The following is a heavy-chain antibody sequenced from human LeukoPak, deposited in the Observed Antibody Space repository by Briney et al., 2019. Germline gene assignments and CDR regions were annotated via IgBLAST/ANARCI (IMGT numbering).Heavy chain of an antibody. CDR3: AKLMHDHDRSGFGVDH. CDR2: MSYEGSGK. V-gene: IGHV3-30*02. Sequence: GGSLRLSCAASGFTFSSCAISWVRQAPGKGLEWVAFMSYEGSGKYYADSVKGRFTISRDNSLNTLYLQMNSLRAEDTAAYYCAKLMHDHDRSGFGVDHWGQGTLVTVSS. J-gene: IGHJ4*02. CDR1: GFTFSSCA. D-gene: IGHD3-22*01.